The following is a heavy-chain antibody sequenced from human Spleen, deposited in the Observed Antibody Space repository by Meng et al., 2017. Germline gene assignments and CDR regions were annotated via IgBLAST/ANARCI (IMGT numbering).Heavy chain of an antibody. CDR3: ARGDRAMLDY. CDR2: ISSSSSYI. V-gene: IGHV3-21*01. Sequence: GESLKISCAASGFTFSSYSMNWVRQAPGKGLEWVSYISSSSSYIYYAESVKGRFTISRDNAKNSVYLQMNSLRAEDTAVYYCARGDRAMLDYWGQGTLVTVSS. CDR1: GFTFSSYS. J-gene: IGHJ4*02. D-gene: IGHD5-18*01.